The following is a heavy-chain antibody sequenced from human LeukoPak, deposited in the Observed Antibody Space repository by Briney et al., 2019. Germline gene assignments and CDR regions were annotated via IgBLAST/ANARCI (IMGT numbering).Heavy chain of an antibody. V-gene: IGHV3-30*18. CDR3: AKGDRGYSYGPDY. J-gene: IGHJ4*02. Sequence: PGRSLRLSCAASGFTFSSYGMHWVRQAPGKGLEWVAVISYDGSNKYYADSVKGRFTISRDNSKNTPYLQMNSLRAEDTAVYYCAKGDRGYSYGPDYWGQGTLVTVSS. D-gene: IGHD5-18*01. CDR1: GFTFSSYG. CDR2: ISYDGSNK.